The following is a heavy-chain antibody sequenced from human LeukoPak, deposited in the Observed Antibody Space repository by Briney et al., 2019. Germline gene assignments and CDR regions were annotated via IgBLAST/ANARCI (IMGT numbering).Heavy chain of an antibody. J-gene: IGHJ4*02. CDR2: IYYSGST. D-gene: IGHD6-6*01. CDR1: GFTFSNAW. CDR3: ARGSWQLAEEVY. Sequence: GSLRLSCAASGFTFSNAWMSWVRQAPGKGLECIGNIYYSGSTYYNPSLKSRVTISVDTSKNQFSLKLSSVTAADTAVYYCARGSWQLAEEVYWDQGTLVTVSS. V-gene: IGHV4-4*02.